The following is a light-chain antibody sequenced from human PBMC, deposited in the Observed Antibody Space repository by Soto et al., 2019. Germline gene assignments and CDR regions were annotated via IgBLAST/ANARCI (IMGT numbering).Light chain of an antibody. CDR2: EVT. CDR3: GSHAGNSNLV. J-gene: IGLJ3*02. V-gene: IGLV2-8*01. CDR1: STDVGAYNY. Sequence: QSALTQPPSASGSPGQSVTISCTGTSTDVGAYNYVSWYQQHPGKARKLMIYEVTKRPSGVPDRFSGSKSGNTASLTVSGLQTEDEADYYCGSHAGNSNLVFGGGTKLTVL.